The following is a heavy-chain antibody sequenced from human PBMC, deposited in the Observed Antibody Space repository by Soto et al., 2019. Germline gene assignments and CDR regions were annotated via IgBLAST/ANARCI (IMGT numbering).Heavy chain of an antibody. CDR3: ARSWFGHQVHWFDF. CDR1: GGSISTSNW. V-gene: IGHV4-4*02. D-gene: IGHD3-16*01. J-gene: IGHJ5*01. CDR2: VYHSGST. Sequence: SETLSLTCAVSGGSISTSNWWSWVRQPPGKGLEWIGEVYHSGSTNYNPSFKSRVAMSVDKSKNQFSLHLNSVTLEDTAVYYCARSWFGHQVHWFDFWGQGTLVTVSS.